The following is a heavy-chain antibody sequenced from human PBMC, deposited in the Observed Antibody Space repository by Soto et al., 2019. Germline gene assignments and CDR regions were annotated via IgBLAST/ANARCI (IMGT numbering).Heavy chain of an antibody. J-gene: IGHJ6*02. CDR1: GFTFSSSA. D-gene: IGHD3-3*01. CDR3: ARGRRGTIFGVVITSPYYYYGMDV. Sequence: VQLLESGGGLVQPGESLRLSCAASGFTFSSSAMSWIRQPPGKGLEWIGEINHSGSTNYNPSLKSRVTISVDTSKNQFSLKLSSVTAADTAVYYCARGRRGTIFGVVITSPYYYYGMDVWGQGTTVTVSS. CDR2: INHSGST. V-gene: IGHV4-34*01.